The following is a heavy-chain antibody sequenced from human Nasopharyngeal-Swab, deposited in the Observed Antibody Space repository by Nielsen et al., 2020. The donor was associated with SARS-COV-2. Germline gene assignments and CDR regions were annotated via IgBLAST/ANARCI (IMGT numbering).Heavy chain of an antibody. CDR2: INHSGST. Sequence: SGSLSLSCAVYGGSFSSYYWSWIRQPPGKGLEWIGEINHSGSTNYNPSLKSRVTISVDTSKNQFSLKLSSVTAADTAVYYCARENSSSYYYYMDVCGKGTTVTVS. CDR3: ARENSSSYYYYMDV. D-gene: IGHD5-18*01. V-gene: IGHV4-34*01. J-gene: IGHJ6*03. CDR1: GGSFSSYY.